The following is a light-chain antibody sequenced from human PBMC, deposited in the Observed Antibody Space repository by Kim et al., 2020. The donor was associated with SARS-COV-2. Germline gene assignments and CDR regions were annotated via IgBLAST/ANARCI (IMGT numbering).Light chain of an antibody. CDR1: SHKVRKQA. CDR3: SAWDSSLSAYV. CDR2: RNK. Sequence: QSAARASTANSHKVRKQAAAWLQQHQHHPPKLLSYRNKKRPSGIAERLAASRSGNTASLTITRLQPEDEADYYCSAWDSSLSAYVFGNGTKVTVL. J-gene: IGLJ1*01. V-gene: IGLV10-54*01.